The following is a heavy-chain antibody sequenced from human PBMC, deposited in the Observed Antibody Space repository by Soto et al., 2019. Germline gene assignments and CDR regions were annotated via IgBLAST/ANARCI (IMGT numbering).Heavy chain of an antibody. Sequence: QVQLQESGPGLVKPSETLSLTCTVSGGSISSYYWSWIRQPPGKGLEWIGYIYYSGSTNYNPSLKSRVTISVDTSKNQFSLKLSSVTAADTAVYYCARGSAEEWLRFRWGNWFDPWGQGTLVTVSS. CDR2: IYYSGST. J-gene: IGHJ5*02. CDR3: ARGSAEEWLRFRWGNWFDP. V-gene: IGHV4-59*01. D-gene: IGHD5-12*01. CDR1: GGSISSYY.